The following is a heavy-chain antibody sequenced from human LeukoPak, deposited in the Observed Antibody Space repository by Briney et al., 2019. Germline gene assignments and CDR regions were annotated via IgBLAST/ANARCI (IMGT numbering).Heavy chain of an antibody. CDR2: ISGRSGYI. Sequence: GGSLRLSCAASGFTLSSYSMNWVRQAPGKGLEWVSSISGRSGYIYYADSVKGRFTISRDNAKNSLFLQMNSLRAEDTAVYYCARVVEYDYFDYRGQGTLVTVSS. J-gene: IGHJ4*02. V-gene: IGHV3-21*01. D-gene: IGHD2-2*01. CDR3: ARVVEYDYFDY. CDR1: GFTLSSYS.